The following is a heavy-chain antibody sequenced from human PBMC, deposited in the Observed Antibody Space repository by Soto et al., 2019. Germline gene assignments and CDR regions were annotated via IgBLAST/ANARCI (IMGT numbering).Heavy chain of an antibody. CDR3: ARDGLSSSWYWYYSYGMDV. Sequence: QVQLVESGGGVVQPGRSLRLSCAASGFTFSSYGMHWVRQAPGKGLEWVAVIWYDGSNKYYADSVKGRFTISRDNSKNTLYLQMNSLRAEDTAVYYCARDGLSSSWYWYYSYGMDVWGQGTTVTVSS. CDR2: IWYDGSNK. CDR1: GFTFSSYG. D-gene: IGHD6-13*01. J-gene: IGHJ6*02. V-gene: IGHV3-33*01.